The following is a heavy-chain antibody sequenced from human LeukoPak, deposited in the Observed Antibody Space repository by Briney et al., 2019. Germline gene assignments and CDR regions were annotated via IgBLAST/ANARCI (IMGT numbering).Heavy chain of an antibody. D-gene: IGHD1-7*01. Sequence: GGSLRLSCAASGFTFNTYGMNWVRQAPGKGLEWLAYITSSGSTIYYADYVKGRFTISRDNAKNSLYLQMNSLRAEDTAVYYCARGGWNYVFNYWGQGTLVTVSS. CDR1: GFTFNTYG. CDR3: ARGGWNYVFNY. V-gene: IGHV3-48*03. CDR2: ITSSGSTI. J-gene: IGHJ4*02.